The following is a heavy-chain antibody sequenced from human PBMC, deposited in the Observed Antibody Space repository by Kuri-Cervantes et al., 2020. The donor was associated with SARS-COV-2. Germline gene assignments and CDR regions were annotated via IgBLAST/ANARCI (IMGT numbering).Heavy chain of an antibody. Sequence: LSLTCAASGFTFSSYGMHWVRQAPGKGLEWVAFIRYDGSNKYYADSVKGRFTISRDNSKNTLYLQMNSLRAEDTAVYYCARGQENSGSFRPMGIGAFDIWGQGTMVTVSS. V-gene: IGHV3-30*02. CDR2: IRYDGSNK. CDR1: GFTFSSYG. D-gene: IGHD1-26*01. CDR3: ARGQENSGSFRPMGIGAFDI. J-gene: IGHJ3*02.